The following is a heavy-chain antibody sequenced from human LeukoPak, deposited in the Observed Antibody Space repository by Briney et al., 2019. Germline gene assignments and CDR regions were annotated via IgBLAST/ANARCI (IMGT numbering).Heavy chain of an antibody. CDR2: TYYRSTWYN. Sequence: SQTLSLTCAISGDSVSSNSVTWNWIRQSPSRGLEWLGRTYYRSTWYNDYAVSVRGRITVNPDTSKNQFSLKLSSVTAADTAVYYCARGRVVVPAAPYYFGYWGQGTLVTVSS. CDR3: ARGRVVVPAAPYYFGY. J-gene: IGHJ4*02. V-gene: IGHV6-1*01. D-gene: IGHD2-2*01. CDR1: GDSVSSNSVT.